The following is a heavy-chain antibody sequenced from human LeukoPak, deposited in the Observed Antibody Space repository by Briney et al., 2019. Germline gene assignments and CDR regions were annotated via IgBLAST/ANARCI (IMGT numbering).Heavy chain of an antibody. J-gene: IGHJ5*02. CDR1: GFTFSSYW. CDR2: IKQDGSEK. D-gene: IGHD3-9*01. V-gene: IGHV3-7*01. Sequence: GGSLRLSCAASGFTFSSYWMSWVRQAPGKGLEWVANIKQDGSEKYYVDSVKGRFTISRDNAKNSLYLQTNSLRAEDTAVYYCARVIRYFDWSKQNWFDPWGRGTLVTVSS. CDR3: ARVIRYFDWSKQNWFDP.